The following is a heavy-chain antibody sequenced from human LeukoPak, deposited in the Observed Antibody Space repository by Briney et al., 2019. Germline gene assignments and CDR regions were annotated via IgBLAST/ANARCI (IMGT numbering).Heavy chain of an antibody. Sequence: GASVKVSCKASGGTFSSYAISWVRQAPGQGLEWMGGIIPIFGTANYAQKFQGRVTITADESTSTAYMELSSLRSEDTAVYYCARPKRFHDYGDLDYWGQGTLVTVSS. V-gene: IGHV1-69*13. J-gene: IGHJ4*02. CDR1: GGTFSSYA. CDR2: IIPIFGTA. CDR3: ARPKRFHDYGDLDY. D-gene: IGHD4-17*01.